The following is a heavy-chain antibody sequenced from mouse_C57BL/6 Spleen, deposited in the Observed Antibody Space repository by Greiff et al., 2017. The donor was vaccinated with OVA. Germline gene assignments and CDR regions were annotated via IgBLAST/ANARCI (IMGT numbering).Heavy chain of an antibody. D-gene: IGHD1-1*01. J-gene: IGHJ2*01. CDR1: GFTFSSYA. CDR2: ISDGGSYT. Sequence: EVKLEESGGGLVKPGGSLKLSCAASGFTFSSYAMSWVRQTPEKRLEGVATISDGGSYTYYPENVKGRFTITRDNDKNNRYLQMSHLKSEDTAMYYCARGGLYDSNYFDYWGKGTTLTVSS. V-gene: IGHV5-4*03. CDR3: ARGGLYDSNYFDY.